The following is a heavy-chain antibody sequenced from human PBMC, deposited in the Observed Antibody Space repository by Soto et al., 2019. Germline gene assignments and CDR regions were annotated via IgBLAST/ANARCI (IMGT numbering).Heavy chain of an antibody. Sequence: PGGSLRLSCAASGFTFSTYWMSWVRHAPGKGPEFVANIKEDGGVKNYVDSVRGRFTISRDNAKNTLYLQMNSLRTEDTAVYYCAKDLGGYGDYAYYYYDMDAWGQGTPVTVSS. CDR2: IKEDGGVK. CDR1: GFTFSTYW. J-gene: IGHJ6*02. CDR3: AKDLGGYGDYAYYYYDMDA. V-gene: IGHV3-7*01. D-gene: IGHD4-17*01.